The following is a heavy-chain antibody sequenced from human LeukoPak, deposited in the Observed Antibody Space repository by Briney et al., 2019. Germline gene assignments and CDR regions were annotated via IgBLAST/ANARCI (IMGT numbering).Heavy chain of an antibody. D-gene: IGHD6-6*01. CDR1: GYTFTSYG. V-gene: IGHV1-69*05. CDR2: IIPIFGTA. Sequence: SVKVSCKASGYTFTSYGISWVRQAPGQGLEWMGGIIPIFGTANYAQKFQGRVTITTDESTSTAYMELSSLRSEDTAVYYCARASRSSSWFDPWGQGTLVTVSS. CDR3: ARASRSSSWFDP. J-gene: IGHJ5*02.